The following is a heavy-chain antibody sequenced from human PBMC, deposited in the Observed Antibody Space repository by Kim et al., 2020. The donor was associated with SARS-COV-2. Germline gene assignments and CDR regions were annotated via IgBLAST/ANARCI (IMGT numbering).Heavy chain of an antibody. CDR2: IYPGDSET. D-gene: IGHD1-26*01. J-gene: IGHJ4*02. Sequence: GESLKISCQCSGYSFTTYWVGWVRQMPGKGLEWMGIIYPGDSETRYSPSFEGQVTISADKSVSTTYLQWSSLKASDTAMYFCARLRGLGGSYGSTPWDYWGQGTLVTVSS. CDR1: GYSFTTYW. CDR3: ARLRGLGGSYGSTPWDY. V-gene: IGHV5-51*01.